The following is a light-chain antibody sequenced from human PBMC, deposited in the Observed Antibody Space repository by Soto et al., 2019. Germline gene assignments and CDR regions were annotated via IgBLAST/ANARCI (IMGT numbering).Light chain of an antibody. V-gene: IGKV1-27*01. CDR2: AAS. J-gene: IGKJ5*01. CDR3: QNYNSAPQDT. Sequence: DIQMTQSPSSLSASVGDRVTITCRASQGISNDLAWYQQKPGKVPKLLIYAASTLQSGVPSRFSGSGSGTDFTLTISSLQPEDVATYYCQNYNSAPQDTCGQGPRLEIK. CDR1: QGISND.